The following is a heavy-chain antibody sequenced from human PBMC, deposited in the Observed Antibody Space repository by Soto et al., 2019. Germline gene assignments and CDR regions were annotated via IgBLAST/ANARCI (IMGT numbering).Heavy chain of an antibody. CDR1: GFTFSSYG. D-gene: IGHD6-19*01. V-gene: IGHV3-33*01. CDR2: IWYDGSNK. J-gene: IGHJ4*02. Sequence: QVQLVESGGGVVQPGRSLRLSCAASGFTFSSYGMHWVRQAPGKGLEWVAVIWYDGSNKYYADSVKGRFTISRDNSKNTLYLQMNSLRAEDTAVYYCARTNCSGFYFDYWGQGTLVTVSS. CDR3: ARTNCSGFYFDY.